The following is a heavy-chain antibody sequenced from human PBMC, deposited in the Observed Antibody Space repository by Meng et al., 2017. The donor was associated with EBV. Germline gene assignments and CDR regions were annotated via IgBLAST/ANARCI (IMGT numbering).Heavy chain of an antibody. D-gene: IGHD3-10*01. J-gene: IGHJ4*02. CDR2: LIPMSDAP. Sequence: VRCVQSGAGVKKTGASVKVSCKPSAGTFRSDAISWVRQAPGQGLEWMGGLIPMSDAPHYAQKFQGRVTITADESTSTHYMDLSGLRSEDTAVYYCASESGRGFTPDYWGQGTLVTVSS. V-gene: IGHV1-69*01. CDR1: AGTFRSDA. CDR3: ASESGRGFTPDY.